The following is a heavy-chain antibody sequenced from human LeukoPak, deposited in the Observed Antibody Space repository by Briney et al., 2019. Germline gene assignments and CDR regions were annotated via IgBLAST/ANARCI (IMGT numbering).Heavy chain of an antibody. CDR1: GFTFSSYG. V-gene: IGHV3-20*04. CDR3: ARRRGYSGYANDAFDI. CDR2: INWNGGST. Sequence: GGSLRLSCAASGFTFSSYGMSWVRQAPGKGLEWVSGINWNGGSTGYADSVKGRFTISRDNAKNSLYLQMNSLRAEDTALYYCARRRGYSGYANDAFDIWGQGTMVTVSS. D-gene: IGHD5-12*01. J-gene: IGHJ3*02.